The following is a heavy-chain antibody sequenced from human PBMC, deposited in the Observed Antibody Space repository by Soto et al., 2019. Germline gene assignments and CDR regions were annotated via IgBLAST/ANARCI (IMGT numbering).Heavy chain of an antibody. V-gene: IGHV3-7*01. CDR1: GFTFSSYW. CDR3: ARGGYCSSTSCYGVVPYWYFDL. J-gene: IGHJ2*01. Sequence: EVQLVESGGGLVQPGGSLRLSCAASGFTFSSYWMSWVRQAPGKGLEWVANIKQDGSEKYYVDSVKGRFTISRDNAKNSLYLQMNSLRAEDTAVYYCARGGYCSSTSCYGVVPYWYFDLWGRGTLVTFSS. D-gene: IGHD2-2*01. CDR2: IKQDGSEK.